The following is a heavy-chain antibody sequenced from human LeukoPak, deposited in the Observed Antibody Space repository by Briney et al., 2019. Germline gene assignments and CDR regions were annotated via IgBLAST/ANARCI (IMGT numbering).Heavy chain of an antibody. CDR2: INPYNGNT. CDR1: GYTFTNFA. CDR3: ARGRIPARLRELGVVTDRHYYMDV. D-gene: IGHD3-3*01. Sequence: ASVKVSCKASGYTFTNFAISWVRQAPGQGLEWMGWINPYNGNTKYALKVQGRVTMTTDTSTSTAYMGLRSLGPDDTAVFYCARGRIPARLRELGVVTDRHYYMDVWGKGTTVTVSS. V-gene: IGHV1-18*01. J-gene: IGHJ6*03.